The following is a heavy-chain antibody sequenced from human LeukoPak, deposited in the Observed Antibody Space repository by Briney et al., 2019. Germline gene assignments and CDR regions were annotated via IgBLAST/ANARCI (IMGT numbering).Heavy chain of an antibody. CDR2: IYSGGST. D-gene: IGHD5-24*01. CDR3: ARGGDGYLYYLDY. CDR1: GFTVSSNY. J-gene: IGHJ4*02. Sequence: GGSLRLSCAASGFTVSSNYMSWVRQTPGKGLEWVSVIYSGGSTYYAESLKGRFTISRDNSKNTLYLQMNSLRAEHTAVYYCARGGDGYLYYLDYWGQGTLVTVSS. V-gene: IGHV3-66*01.